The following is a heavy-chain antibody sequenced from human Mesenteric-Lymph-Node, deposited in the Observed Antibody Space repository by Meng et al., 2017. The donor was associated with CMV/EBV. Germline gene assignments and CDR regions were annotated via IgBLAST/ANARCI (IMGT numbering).Heavy chain of an antibody. J-gene: IGHJ4*02. V-gene: IGHV1-24*01. Sequence: SGYPINDLSMNGVRQATGKGLEWMGRFDPEDGAIIYTQKFQGRVTMTEDTSTDTAYMELTSLRSEDTAVYYCATDLRGYDILTGYFQYWGQGTLVTVSS. CDR2: FDPEDGAI. CDR3: ATDLRGYDILTGYFQY. CDR1: GYPINDLS. D-gene: IGHD3-9*01.